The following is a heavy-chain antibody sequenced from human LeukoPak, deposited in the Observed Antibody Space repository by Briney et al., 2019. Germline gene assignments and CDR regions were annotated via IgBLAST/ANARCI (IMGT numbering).Heavy chain of an antibody. J-gene: IGHJ5*02. Sequence: GGSLRLSCAASGFTFSSYSMNWVRQAPGKGLEWVSSISSSSSYIYYADSVKGRFTISRDNAKNSLYLQMNSLRAEDTAVYYCARITPQRWFDPWAREPWSPSPQ. CDR3: ARITPQRWFDP. V-gene: IGHV3-21*01. CDR2: ISSSSSYI. D-gene: IGHD3-16*01. CDR1: GFTFSSYS.